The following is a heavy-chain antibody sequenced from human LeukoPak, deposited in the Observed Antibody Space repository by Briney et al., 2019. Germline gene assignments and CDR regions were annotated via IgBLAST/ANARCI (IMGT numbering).Heavy chain of an antibody. D-gene: IGHD1-20*01. V-gene: IGHV4-38-2*02. CDR3: ARSYNWNANFDY. Sequence: SETLSLTCTVSGYSISSNYYWGWIRQPPGKGLEWIGSICHSGSIYYNPSLKSRVTISVDTSKNQFSLKLSSVTAADTAVYYCARSYNWNANFDYWGQGTLVTVSS. J-gene: IGHJ4*02. CDR2: ICHSGSI. CDR1: GYSISSNYY.